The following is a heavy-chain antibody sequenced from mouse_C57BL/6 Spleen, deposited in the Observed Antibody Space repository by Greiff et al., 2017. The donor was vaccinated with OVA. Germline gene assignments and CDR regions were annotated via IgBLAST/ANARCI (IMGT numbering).Heavy chain of an antibody. Sequence: EVMLVESGGGLVKPGGSLKLSCAASGFTFSDYGMHWVRQAPEKGLEWVAYISSGSSTIYYAATVKGRFTISRDNAKHTLFLQMPSLRSEDTAMYYCARGNYEYDEDWYFDVWGTGTTVTVSS. CDR1: GFTFSDYG. J-gene: IGHJ1*03. D-gene: IGHD2-4*01. V-gene: IGHV5-17*01. CDR2: ISSGSSTI. CDR3: ARGNYEYDEDWYFDV.